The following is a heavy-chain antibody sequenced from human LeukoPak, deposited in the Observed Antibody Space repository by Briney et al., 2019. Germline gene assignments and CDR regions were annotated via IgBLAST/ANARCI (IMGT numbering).Heavy chain of an antibody. D-gene: IGHD6-6*01. CDR1: GFTFSSYA. CDR3: AKDIRSRIAASAEY. J-gene: IGHJ4*02. CDR2: ISGSGGST. V-gene: IGHV3-23*01. Sequence: PGGSLRLSCAASGFTFSSYAMIWVRQAPGKGLEWVSAISGSGGSTYYADSVKGRFTISRDNSKNTLYLQMNSLRAEDTAVYYCAKDIRSRIAASAEYWGQGTLVTVSS.